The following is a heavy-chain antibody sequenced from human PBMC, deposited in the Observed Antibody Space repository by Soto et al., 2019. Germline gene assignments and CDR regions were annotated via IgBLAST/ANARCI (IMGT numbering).Heavy chain of an antibody. V-gene: IGHV3-23*01. D-gene: IGHD3-10*01. Sequence: GGSLRLSCAASGFTISSYAMRWVRQAPGKGLEWVSAISGSGSSTYYADSVKGRFTISRDNSKNARDLQRNSLSAEDTAVYYCAKDITDEDDWGQGTLVTVSS. CDR3: AKDITDEDD. J-gene: IGHJ4*02. CDR2: ISGSGSST. CDR1: GFTISSYA.